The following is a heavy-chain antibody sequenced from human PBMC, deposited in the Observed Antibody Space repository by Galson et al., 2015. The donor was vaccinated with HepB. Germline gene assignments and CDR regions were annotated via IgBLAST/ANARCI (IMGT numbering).Heavy chain of an antibody. D-gene: IGHD6-13*01. CDR3: ARGAAWYSSSWYGGVFDY. CDR2: IYYSGST. J-gene: IGHJ4*02. CDR1: GGSISSYY. V-gene: IGHV4-59*01. Sequence: ETLSLTCTVSGGSISSYYWSWIRQPPGKGLEWIGYIYYSGSTNYNPSLKSRVTISVDTSKNQFSLKLSSVTAADTAVYYCARGAAWYSSSWYGGVFDYWGQGTLVTVSS.